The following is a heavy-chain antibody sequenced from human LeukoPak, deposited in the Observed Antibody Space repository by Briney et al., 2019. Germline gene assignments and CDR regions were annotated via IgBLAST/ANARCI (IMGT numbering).Heavy chain of an antibody. CDR3: ARGHWDFDY. D-gene: IGHD3-16*01. Sequence: SETLSLTCTVSGGSISSYYWSWIRQPPGKGLEWIGYIYYSGSTKYNPSLKSRVTISVDKSKNQFSLKLSSVTAADTAVYYCARGHWDFDYWGRGTLVTVSS. J-gene: IGHJ4*02. CDR1: GGSISSYY. CDR2: IYYSGST. V-gene: IGHV4-59*12.